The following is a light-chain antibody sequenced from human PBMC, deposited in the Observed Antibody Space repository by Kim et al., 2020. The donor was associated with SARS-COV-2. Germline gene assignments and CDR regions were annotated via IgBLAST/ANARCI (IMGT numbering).Light chain of an antibody. V-gene: IGLV2-8*01. CDR2: EVS. CDR3: SSYAGSEPV. CDR1: SSDVGGYNY. J-gene: IGLJ2*01. Sequence: QSALTQPPSASGSPGQSVTISCTGTSSDVGGYNYVSWYQQHPGKAPKLMSYEVSKRPSGVPDRFSGSKSGNTASLTVSGLQAEDEADYYSSSYAGSEPVFGGGTQLTVL.